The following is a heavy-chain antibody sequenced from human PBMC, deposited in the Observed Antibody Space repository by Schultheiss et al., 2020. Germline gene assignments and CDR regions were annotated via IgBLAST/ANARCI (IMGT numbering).Heavy chain of an antibody. CDR3: ATGRDGYNHLFDY. CDR2: IYSGGTT. D-gene: IGHD5-24*01. J-gene: IGHJ4*02. V-gene: IGHV3-NL1*01. Sequence: GESLKISCAASGFTFDDYAMHWVRQAPGKGLEWVSLIYSGGTTYYADSVQGRFTISRDNSTNTLYLQMNSLRAEDTAVYYCATGRDGYNHLFDYWGQGTLVTVSS. CDR1: GFTFDDYA.